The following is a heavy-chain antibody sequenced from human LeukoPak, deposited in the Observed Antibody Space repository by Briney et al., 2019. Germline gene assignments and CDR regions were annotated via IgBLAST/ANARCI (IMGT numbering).Heavy chain of an antibody. V-gene: IGHV3-30*18. Sequence: PGGSLRLSCAASGFTFSSYGMPWGRQAPGKGLEWVAVISYDGSNKYYADSVQGRFTISRDNSKNTLYLQMNSLRAEDTAVYYCAKDCYDSSAWDYWGQGTLVTVSS. CDR1: GFTFSSYG. CDR2: ISYDGSNK. J-gene: IGHJ4*02. CDR3: AKDCYDSSAWDY. D-gene: IGHD3-22*01.